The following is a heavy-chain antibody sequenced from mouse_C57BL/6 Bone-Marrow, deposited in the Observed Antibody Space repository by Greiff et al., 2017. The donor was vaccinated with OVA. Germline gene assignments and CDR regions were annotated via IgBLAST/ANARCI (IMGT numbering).Heavy chain of an antibody. D-gene: IGHD2-2*01. CDR2: IDPENGDT. Sequence: EVQGVESGAELVRPGASVKLSCTASGFNIKDDYMHWVKQRPEQGLEWIGWIDPENGDTEYASKFQGKATITADTSSNTAYLQLSSLTSEDTAVYYCTPLIYYGYPYAMDYWGQGTSVTVSS. CDR3: TPLIYYGYPYAMDY. V-gene: IGHV14-4*01. CDR1: GFNIKDDY. J-gene: IGHJ4*01.